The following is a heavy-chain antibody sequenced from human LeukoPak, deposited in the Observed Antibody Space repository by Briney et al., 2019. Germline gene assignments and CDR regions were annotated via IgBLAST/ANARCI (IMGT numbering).Heavy chain of an antibody. V-gene: IGHV1-24*01. Sequence: ASVKVSCKVSGYTLTELSMHWVRQAPGTGLEWMGGFDPEDGETIYAQKFQGRVTMTEDTSTDTAYMELSSLRSEDTAVYYCATATYYYGSGSYTYYYYYYMDVWGKGTTVTVSS. CDR2: FDPEDGET. J-gene: IGHJ6*03. CDR1: GYTLTELS. CDR3: ATATYYYGSGSYTYYYYYYMDV. D-gene: IGHD3-10*01.